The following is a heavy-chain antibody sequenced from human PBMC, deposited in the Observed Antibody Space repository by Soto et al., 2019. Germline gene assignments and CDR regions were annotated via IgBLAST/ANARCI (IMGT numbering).Heavy chain of an antibody. D-gene: IGHD6-19*01. V-gene: IGHV3-15*01. Sequence: EVQLVDSGGGLVKPGGSLRLSCAASGFTFTKAWMTWVRQTPGKGLEWVGRIKSRADGGTTDYAASVKDRFIISRDDSNDTLYLHMNRLKTDDTAVYYCTTASQWLPPYSWGQGALVTVSS. CDR3: TTASQWLPPYS. CDR1: GFTFTKAW. CDR2: IKSRADGGTT. J-gene: IGHJ4*02.